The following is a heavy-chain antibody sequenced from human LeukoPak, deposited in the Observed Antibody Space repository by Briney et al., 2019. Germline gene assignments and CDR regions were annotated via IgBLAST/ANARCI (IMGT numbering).Heavy chain of an antibody. CDR1: GFTFSSYW. CDR2: IKQDGSEK. J-gene: IGHJ2*01. CDR3: ARDGGIVVVTDWYFEL. D-gene: IGHD2-21*02. V-gene: IGHV3-7*05. Sequence: GGSLRLSCAASGFTFSSYWMSWVRQAPGKGLEWVANIKQDGSEKYYVDSVKGRFTISRDNAKNTLYLQMNSLGAEDTAVYYCARDGGIVVVTDWYFELWGRGTLVTVSS.